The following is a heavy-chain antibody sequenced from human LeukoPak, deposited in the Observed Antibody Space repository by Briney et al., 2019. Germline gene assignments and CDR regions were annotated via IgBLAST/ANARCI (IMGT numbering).Heavy chain of an antibody. V-gene: IGHV4-4*07. CDR3: ARDRRSYNAFDI. Sequence: SETLSLTCTVSGGSISSYYWSWIRQPAGEGLEWIGRIYTSGSTNYNPSLKSRVTMSVDTSKNQFSLKLSSVTAADTAVYYCARDRRSYNAFDIWGQGTMVAVSS. CDR1: GGSISSYY. CDR2: IYTSGST. D-gene: IGHD1-26*01. J-gene: IGHJ3*02.